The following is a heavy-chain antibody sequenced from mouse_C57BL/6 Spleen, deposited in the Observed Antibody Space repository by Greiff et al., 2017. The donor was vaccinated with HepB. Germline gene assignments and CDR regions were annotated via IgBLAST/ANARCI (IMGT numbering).Heavy chain of an antibody. D-gene: IGHD2-10*01. CDR2: IYPGDGDT. CDR3: ARYPYYGNYDWYFDV. V-gene: IGHV1-80*01. J-gene: IGHJ1*03. CDR1: GYAFSSYW. Sequence: QVHVKQSGAELVKPGASVKISCKASGYAFSSYWMNWVKQRPGKGLEWIGQIYPGDGDTNYNGKFKGKATLTADKSSSTAYMQLSSLTSEDSAVYFCARYPYYGNYDWYFDVWGTGTTVTVSS.